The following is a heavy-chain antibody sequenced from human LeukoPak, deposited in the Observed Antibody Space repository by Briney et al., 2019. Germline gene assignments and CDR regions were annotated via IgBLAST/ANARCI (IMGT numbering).Heavy chain of an antibody. CDR3: AKDSPLRTSYHGYFDC. J-gene: IGHJ4*02. V-gene: IGHV3-23*01. CDR1: GFTFSSYA. D-gene: IGHD3-16*01. Sequence: GGSLRLSCAASGFTFSSYAMSWVRQPPGKGLEWVSALTLSGTNTHYADSVKGRFTISRDISKNTLYLQMNTLRAEDTAVYYCAKDSPLRTSYHGYFDCWGQGTRVTVSS. CDR2: LTLSGTNT.